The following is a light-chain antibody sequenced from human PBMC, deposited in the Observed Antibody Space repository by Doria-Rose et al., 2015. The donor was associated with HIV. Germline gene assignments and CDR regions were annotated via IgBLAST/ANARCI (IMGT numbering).Light chain of an antibody. CDR1: QSISNY. V-gene: IGKV1-39*01. Sequence: DIRMTQSPSSLSASVGERVTITCRASQSISNYLNWYQQKPGKGPKLLIYAASSLQSGVPSRFSGGGSGTDFTLSINNLQPEDSATYDCQQTYSTPWTVGQGTKLEIQ. J-gene: IGKJ1*01. CDR2: AAS. CDR3: QQTYSTPWT.